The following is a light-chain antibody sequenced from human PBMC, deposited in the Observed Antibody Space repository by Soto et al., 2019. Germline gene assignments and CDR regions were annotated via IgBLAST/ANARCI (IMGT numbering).Light chain of an antibody. CDR1: QGISKS. Sequence: DIQMTQSPSAMSASVGDRVTITCRASQGISKSLAWFQQSPGKVPQRLIYAASTLQSGVPSRLSGSGSGTDFTLTNSSLQPEDFATYYCLQHTNYPYTFGQGTKVEIK. CDR2: AAS. J-gene: IGKJ2*01. CDR3: LQHTNYPYT. V-gene: IGKV1-17*03.